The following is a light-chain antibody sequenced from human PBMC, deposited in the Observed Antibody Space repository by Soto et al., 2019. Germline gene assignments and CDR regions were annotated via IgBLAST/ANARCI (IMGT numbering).Light chain of an antibody. V-gene: IGKV3-11*01. CDR2: DAS. Sequence: EIVLTQSPATLSLSPGERATLSCRASQSVSNFLAWYQQKPGQTPRLLVYDASVRATGVPARFSGSGSGTDFTLTISELEPEDSGIYHCHQHGGSPETFGQGTKVDIK. CDR3: HQHGGSPET. CDR1: QSVSNF. J-gene: IGKJ1*01.